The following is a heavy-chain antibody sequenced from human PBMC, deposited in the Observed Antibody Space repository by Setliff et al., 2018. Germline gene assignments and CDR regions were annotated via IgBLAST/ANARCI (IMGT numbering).Heavy chain of an antibody. Sequence: ASVKVSCKTSGFRFTNFGFSWVRQAPGQGLEWLGSISPYSGNTNYPQWLQGRVTLTRDTSASTVYMDLSSLRSEDTATYYCARGDYSNPCHYWGQGTLVTVSS. CDR3: ARGDYSNPCHY. CDR1: GFRFTNFG. J-gene: IGHJ4*02. D-gene: IGHD4-4*01. V-gene: IGHV1-18*01. CDR2: ISPYSGNT.